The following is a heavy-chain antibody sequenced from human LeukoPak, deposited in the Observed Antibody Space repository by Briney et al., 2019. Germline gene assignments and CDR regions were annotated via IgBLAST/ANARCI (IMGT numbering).Heavy chain of an antibody. Sequence: ETLSLTCTVSGGSISSYYWSWIRQPPGKGLEWIGYIYYSGSTNYNPSLKSRVTISVDTSKNQLSLKLSSVTAADTAVYYCARGYGSGSYYRTNWFDPWGQGTLVTVSS. V-gene: IGHV4-59*01. CDR3: ARGYGSGSYYRTNWFDP. CDR2: IYYSGST. D-gene: IGHD3-10*01. CDR1: GGSISSYY. J-gene: IGHJ5*02.